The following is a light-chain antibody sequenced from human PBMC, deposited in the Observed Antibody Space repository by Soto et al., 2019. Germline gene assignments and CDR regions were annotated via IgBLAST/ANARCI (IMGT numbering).Light chain of an antibody. CDR1: SSDVGGYNY. J-gene: IGLJ1*01. CDR3: SSYGGSINYV. CDR2: EVS. Sequence: QSVLTQPPSASGSPGQSVTISCTGTSSDVGGYNYVSWYQQHPDKAPKLMIYEVSKRPSGVPDRFSGPKSGNTASLTISGLQAEDEADYYCSSYGGSINYVFGSGTKVTVL. V-gene: IGLV2-8*01.